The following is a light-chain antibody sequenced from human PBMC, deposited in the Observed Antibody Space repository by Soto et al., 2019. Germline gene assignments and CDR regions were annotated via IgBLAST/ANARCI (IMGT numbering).Light chain of an antibody. CDR1: SGHSSYI. CDR2: LEGSGSY. J-gene: IGLJ1*01. V-gene: IGLV4-60*02. CDR3: ETWDSHTYV. Sequence: QLVLTQSSSASASLGSSVSLTCTLSSGHSSYIIAWHQQQPGKAPRYLMKLEGSGSYNKGSGVPDRFSGSSSGADRYLTISHLQFEDEADYYCETWDSHTYVFGTGTKLTVL.